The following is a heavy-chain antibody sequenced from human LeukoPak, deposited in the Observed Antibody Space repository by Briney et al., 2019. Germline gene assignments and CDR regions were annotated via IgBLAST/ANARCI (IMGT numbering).Heavy chain of an antibody. CDR3: ARSHRLLLPDY. CDR1: GFTFSSYG. J-gene: IGHJ4*02. CDR2: NWYDGSEK. V-gene: IGHV3-33*01. Sequence: GRSLRLSCAASGFTFSSYGMHWVRQAPGKGLEWVAVNWYDGSEKYYGDSVKGRFTISRDNSKNMLYLQMSSLRAEDTALYYCARSHRLLLPDYWGQGTLVTVSS. D-gene: IGHD2-21*02.